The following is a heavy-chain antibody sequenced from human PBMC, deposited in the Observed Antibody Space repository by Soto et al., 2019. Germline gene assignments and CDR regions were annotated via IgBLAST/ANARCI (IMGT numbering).Heavy chain of an antibody. V-gene: IGHV3-53*01. CDR2: IYSGGRT. D-gene: IGHD4-17*01. Sequence: PGGSLRLSCAASGFTVSSNYMSWVRQAPGKGLEWVSVIYSGGRTYYADSVKGRFTISRDNSKNTLYLQMNSLRAEDTAVYYGARYGDYEIPYFDHWGKGLLVTVSS. J-gene: IGHJ4*02. CDR3: ARYGDYEIPYFDH. CDR1: GFTVSSNY.